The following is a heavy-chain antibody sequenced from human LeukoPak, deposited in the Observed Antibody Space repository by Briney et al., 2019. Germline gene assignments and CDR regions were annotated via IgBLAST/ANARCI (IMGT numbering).Heavy chain of an antibody. J-gene: IGHJ4*02. CDR3: ARIAVAGPLDY. Sequence: GGSLRLSCAASGFTFSSYSMNWVRQAPGEGLEWVSSISSSSSYIYYADSVKGRFTISRDNAKNSLYLQMNSLRAEDTAVYYCARIAVAGPLDYWGQGTLVTVSS. D-gene: IGHD6-19*01. V-gene: IGHV3-21*01. CDR1: GFTFSSYS. CDR2: ISSSSSYI.